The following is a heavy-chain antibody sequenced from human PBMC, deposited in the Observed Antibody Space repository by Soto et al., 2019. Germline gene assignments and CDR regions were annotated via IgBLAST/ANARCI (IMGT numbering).Heavy chain of an antibody. V-gene: IGHV1-46*01. Sequence: GASVKVSCKAPGDTFTSYYLNWVRQAPGQGLEWMGVINPHGGSTKYAQKFQGRVTMTRDTSRSTAYMDLSRLRSDDTAFYYCARLSGSSSSPFDYWGQGTLVTVSS. CDR2: INPHGGST. J-gene: IGHJ4*02. CDR3: ARLSGSSSSPFDY. D-gene: IGHD6-6*01. CDR1: GDTFTSYY.